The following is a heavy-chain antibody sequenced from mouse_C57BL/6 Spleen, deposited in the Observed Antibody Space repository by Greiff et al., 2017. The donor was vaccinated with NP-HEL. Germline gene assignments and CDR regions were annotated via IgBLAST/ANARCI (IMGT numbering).Heavy chain of an antibody. J-gene: IGHJ1*03. Sequence: EVMLVESGGGLVKPGGSLKLSCAASGFTFSSYAMSWVRQTPEKRLEWVATISDGGSYTYYPDNVKGRFTISRDNAKNNLYLQMSHLKSEDTAMYYCARVYDYDVHWYFDVWGTGTTVTVSS. CDR3: ARVYDYDVHWYFDV. CDR1: GFTFSSYA. V-gene: IGHV5-4*03. D-gene: IGHD2-4*01. CDR2: ISDGGSYT.